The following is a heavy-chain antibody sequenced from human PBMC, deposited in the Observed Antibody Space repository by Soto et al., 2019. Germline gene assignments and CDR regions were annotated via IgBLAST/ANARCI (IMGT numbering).Heavy chain of an antibody. CDR2: IIPIFGTA. J-gene: IGHJ3*02. CDR3: ARVIGGGCSSTSCYNPDAFDI. Sequence: SVKVSCKASGGTFSSYAISWVRQAPGQGLEWMGGIIPIFGTANYAQKFQGRVTITADKSTSTAYMELSSLRSEDTAVYYCARVIGGGCSSTSCYNPDAFDIWGQGTMVTVSS. V-gene: IGHV1-69*06. CDR1: GGTFSSYA. D-gene: IGHD2-2*02.